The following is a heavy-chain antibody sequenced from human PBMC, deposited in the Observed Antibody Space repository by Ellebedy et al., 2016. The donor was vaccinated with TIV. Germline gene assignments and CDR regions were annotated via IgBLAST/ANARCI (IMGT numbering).Heavy chain of an antibody. D-gene: IGHD4-17*01. Sequence: GESLKISCAASGFTFSSYAMHWVRQAPGKGLEWVAVISYDGSNKYYADSVKGRFTISRDNSKNTLYLQMNSLRAEDTAVYYCARGVKPPDYGIDYWGQGTLVTVSS. CDR1: GFTFSSYA. J-gene: IGHJ4*02. CDR2: ISYDGSNK. V-gene: IGHV3-30-3*01. CDR3: ARGVKPPDYGIDY.